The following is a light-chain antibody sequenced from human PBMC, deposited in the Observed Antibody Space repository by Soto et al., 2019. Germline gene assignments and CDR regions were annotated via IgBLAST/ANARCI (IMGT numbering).Light chain of an antibody. Sequence: EFVLTQSPGTLSLSPGERATLSCRSSQSISHSYLAWYHHKPGQAPRLLIYGASSRATGIPDRFSGSGSGTDFTLTTSRLEPEDFALYDCQYSSTSARTFGQGTKVDIK. CDR3: QYSSTSART. V-gene: IGKV3-20*01. CDR2: GAS. CDR1: QSISHSY. J-gene: IGKJ1*01.